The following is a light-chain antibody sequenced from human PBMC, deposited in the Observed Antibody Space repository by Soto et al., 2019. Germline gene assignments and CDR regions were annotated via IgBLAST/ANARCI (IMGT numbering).Light chain of an antibody. CDR3: QQFYNYPRT. Sequence: AIRMVQSPSSFSASTGDRVSITCRATQDIGTYLAWYQQIPGKAPKLLIYDAYTLQTGVTSRFSGSGSGTDFTLTISYLQSEDFGTYYCQQFYNYPRTVGQGTKVDIK. V-gene: IGKV1-8*01. CDR1: QDIGTY. CDR2: DAY. J-gene: IGKJ1*01.